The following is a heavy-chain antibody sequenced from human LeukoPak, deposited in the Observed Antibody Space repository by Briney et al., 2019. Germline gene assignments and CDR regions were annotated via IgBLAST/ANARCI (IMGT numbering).Heavy chain of an antibody. CDR2: IQPDDSDT. CDR3: ARPLFSSNYKAFDL. CDR1: GFSSTTYW. J-gene: IGHJ3*01. D-gene: IGHD4-11*01. Sequence: GESLKISCRLSGFSSTTYWIAWVRQMPGKGLEWMGVIQPDDSDTTYSPSFQGQVPISADKSINTAFLQWSSLEASDTAMYYCARPLFSSNYKAFDLWGQGTLVTVSS. V-gene: IGHV5-51*01.